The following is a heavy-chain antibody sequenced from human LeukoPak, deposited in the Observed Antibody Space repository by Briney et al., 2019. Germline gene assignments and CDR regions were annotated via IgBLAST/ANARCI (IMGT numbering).Heavy chain of an antibody. CDR3: ATQGEHSYDSNRSGYFQH. D-gene: IGHD3-22*01. V-gene: IGHV3-11*04. CDR1: GFTFSDYY. J-gene: IGHJ1*01. Sequence: MPGGSLRLSCAASGFTFSDYYMSWIRQAPGKGLEWVSYISSSGSTIYYADSVKGRFTISRDNAKNSLFLQMNSLRAEDTAVYYCATQGEHSYDSNRSGYFQHWGQGTLVTVSS. CDR2: ISSSGSTI.